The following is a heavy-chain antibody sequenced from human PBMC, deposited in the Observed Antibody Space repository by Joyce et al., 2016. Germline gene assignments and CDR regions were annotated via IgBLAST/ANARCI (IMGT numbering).Heavy chain of an antibody. CDR3: AKSISTQWELPDH. CDR2: ISGSGDRT. J-gene: IGHJ4*02. CDR1: GFTFGNYA. Sequence: EVQLLESGGHLRQPGGSLRLSCAASGFTFGNYAMSWVRQDPGKGLEWVSSISGSGDRTYYAESVRGRFTISTDTSKNTVYLQMNSLRVEDTALYYCAKSISTQWELPDHWGQGTLLTVSS. D-gene: IGHD1-26*01. V-gene: IGHV3-23*01.